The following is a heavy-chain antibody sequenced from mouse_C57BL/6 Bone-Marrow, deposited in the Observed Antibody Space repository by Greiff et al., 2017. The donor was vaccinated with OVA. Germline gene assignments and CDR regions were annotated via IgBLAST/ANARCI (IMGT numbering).Heavy chain of an antibody. CDR2: INYDGSST. J-gene: IGHJ3*01. D-gene: IGHD2-3*01. CDR1: GFTFSDYY. V-gene: IGHV5-16*01. CDR3: ARGYDGYPAWFAY. Sequence: EVKLMESEGGLVQPGSSMKLSCTASGFTFSDYYMAWVRQVPEKGLEWVANINYDGSSTYYLDSLKSRFIISRDNAKNILYLQMSSLKSEDTATYYCARGYDGYPAWFAYWGQGTLVTVSA.